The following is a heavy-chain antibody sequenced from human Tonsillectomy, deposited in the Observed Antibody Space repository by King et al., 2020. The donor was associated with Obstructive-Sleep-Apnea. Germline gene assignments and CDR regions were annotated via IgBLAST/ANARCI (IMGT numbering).Heavy chain of an antibody. CDR1: GFTLSTYD. J-gene: IGHJ4*02. CDR2: ISWNGNDK. D-gene: IGHD6-13*01. V-gene: IGHV3-30*18. Sequence: HVQLVESGGGVVQPGRSLRLSCAVSGFTLSTYDIHWVRQAPGQGLEWVAIISWNGNDKCYADSVKGRFTMSGDISKNTLYLEVNSLRAEDAAVYYCAKGEWSSRSIDYWGQGTLVTVSS. CDR3: AKGEWSSRSIDY.